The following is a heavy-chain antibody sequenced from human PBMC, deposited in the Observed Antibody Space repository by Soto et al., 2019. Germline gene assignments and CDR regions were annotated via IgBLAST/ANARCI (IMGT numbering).Heavy chain of an antibody. CDR3: AKDMLEATPGMDV. Sequence: EVQLLESGGGLVQPGGSLRLSCVASGFTFRNYAMSWVRQAPGKGLEWVSAIRGSATTTYYADSVKGRFTISRDNSKNTLYLEINSLRVEDTAIYYCAKDMLEATPGMDVWGQGTTVTVSS. CDR1: GFTFRNYA. D-gene: IGHD3-16*01. J-gene: IGHJ6*02. V-gene: IGHV3-23*01. CDR2: IRGSATTT.